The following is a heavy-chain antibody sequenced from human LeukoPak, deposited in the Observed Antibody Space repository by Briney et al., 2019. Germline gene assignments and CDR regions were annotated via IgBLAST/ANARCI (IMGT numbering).Heavy chain of an antibody. Sequence: SETLSLTCTVSGGSISSSSYYWGWIRQPPGKGLEWIGSIYHSGSTNYNPSLKSRVAISVDTSKNQFSLKLSSVTAADTAVYYCARSGAIWFGELPIDYWGQGTLVTVSS. CDR1: GGSISSSSYY. D-gene: IGHD3-10*01. V-gene: IGHV4-39*07. J-gene: IGHJ4*02. CDR2: IYHSGST. CDR3: ARSGAIWFGELPIDY.